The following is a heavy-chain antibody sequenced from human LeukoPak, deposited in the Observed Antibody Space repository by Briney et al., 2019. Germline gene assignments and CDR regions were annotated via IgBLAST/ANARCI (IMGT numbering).Heavy chain of an antibody. CDR3: ARDLGLGRGWYGGDY. Sequence: GGSLRLSCAASGFTSSSYAMHWVRQAPGKGLEWVAIISNDGSNKYYADSVKGRFTVSRDNSKSTVFLQMNSLRAEDTAVYYCARDLGLGRGWYGGDYWGQGTLVTVSS. CDR1: GFTSSSYA. V-gene: IGHV3-30-3*01. J-gene: IGHJ4*02. CDR2: ISNDGSNK. D-gene: IGHD6-19*01.